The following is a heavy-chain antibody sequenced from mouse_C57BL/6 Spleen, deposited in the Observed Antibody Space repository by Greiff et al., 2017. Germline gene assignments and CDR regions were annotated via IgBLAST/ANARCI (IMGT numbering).Heavy chain of an antibody. CDR1: GYTFTSSW. V-gene: IGHV1-52*01. Sequence: QVHVKQPGAELVRPGSSVKLSCKASGYTFTSSWMHWVKQRPIQGLEWIGNIDPSDSETHYNQKFKDKATLTVDKSSSTAYMQLSSLTSEDSAVYYCAREDYSPFDYWGQGTTLTVSS. D-gene: IGHD2-12*01. CDR3: AREDYSPFDY. J-gene: IGHJ2*01. CDR2: IDPSDSET.